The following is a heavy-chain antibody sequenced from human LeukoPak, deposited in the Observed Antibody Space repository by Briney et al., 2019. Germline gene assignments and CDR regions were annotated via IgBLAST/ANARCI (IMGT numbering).Heavy chain of an antibody. CDR2: ISSDGSKT. J-gene: IGHJ4*02. CDR3: AKAGDMLRGLTDY. Sequence: PGESLRLSCAASGFTFSSYGMHWVRQAPGKGLEWLAVISSDGSKTVYGDSVKGRFAISRDSSKNTVYLQMNNLRGEDTAVYYCAKAGDMLRGLTDYWGQGSLVTVSS. V-gene: IGHV3-30*18. D-gene: IGHD3-10*01. CDR1: GFTFSSYG.